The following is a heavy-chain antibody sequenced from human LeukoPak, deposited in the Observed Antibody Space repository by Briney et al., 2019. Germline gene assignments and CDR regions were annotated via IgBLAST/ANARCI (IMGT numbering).Heavy chain of an antibody. J-gene: IGHJ4*02. CDR3: TRGPGSTWYSDY. Sequence: GGSLRLSCAASGFTVSSNYMNWVRQAPGKGLEWVSIIYSGGDTYYADSVKGRFTIFRDNSKNTLYLQMNSLRAEDTAVCYCTRGPGSTWYSDYWGQGTLVTVSS. CDR2: IYSGGDT. D-gene: IGHD6-13*01. CDR1: GFTVSSNY. V-gene: IGHV3-66*02.